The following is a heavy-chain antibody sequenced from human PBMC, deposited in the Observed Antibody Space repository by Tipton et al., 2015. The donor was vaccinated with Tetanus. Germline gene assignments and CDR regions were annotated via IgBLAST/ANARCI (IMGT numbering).Heavy chain of an antibody. CDR2: IYYSGST. CDR3: ARSEQQLVRGYYYYCYMDV. D-gene: IGHD6-13*01. Sequence: TLSLTCTVSGGSISSYYWSWIRQPPGKGLEWIGYIYYSGSTNYNPSLKSRVTISVDTSKNQFSLKLSSVTAADTAVYYCARSEQQLVRGYYYYCYMDVWGKGTTVTVSS. J-gene: IGHJ6*03. V-gene: IGHV4-59*01. CDR1: GGSISSYY.